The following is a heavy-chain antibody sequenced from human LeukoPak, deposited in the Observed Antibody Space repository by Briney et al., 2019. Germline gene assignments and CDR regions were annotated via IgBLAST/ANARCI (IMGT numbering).Heavy chain of an antibody. J-gene: IGHJ4*02. D-gene: IGHD3-10*01. CDR2: ISGSGGST. CDR3: AKDPGVLLWFGELSI. Sequence: GGSLRLSRAASGFTFSSYAMSWVRQAPGKGLEWVSAISGSGGSTYYADSVKGRFTISRDNSKNTLHLQMNSLRAEDTAVYYCAKDPGVLLWFGELSIWGQGTLVTVSS. CDR1: GFTFSSYA. V-gene: IGHV3-23*01.